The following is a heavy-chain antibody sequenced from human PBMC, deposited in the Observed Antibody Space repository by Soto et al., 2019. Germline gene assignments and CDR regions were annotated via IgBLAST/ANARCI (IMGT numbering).Heavy chain of an antibody. J-gene: IGHJ6*01. D-gene: IGHD3-10*01. CDR1: GYSFTSYW. CDR3: ARHPGDTNYYYYYAMNV. CDR2: IYPGDSDT. Sequence: HGESLKISCKGSGYSFTSYWIGWVRQMPGKGLEWMGIIYPGDSDTSYSPSFQGQVTISADNSISTAYLQWSSLKASDTAMYYCARHPGDTNYYYYYAMNVLGQGTMVTF. V-gene: IGHV5-51*01.